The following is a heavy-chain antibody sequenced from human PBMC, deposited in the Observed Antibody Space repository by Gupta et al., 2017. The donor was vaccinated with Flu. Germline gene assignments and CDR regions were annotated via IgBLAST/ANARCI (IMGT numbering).Heavy chain of an antibody. J-gene: IGHJ4*02. V-gene: IGHV3-23*01. D-gene: IGHD3-16*01. Sequence: EVQLLESGGAVVQPGGYLRLSCVGTGCIFSNFYMHWVRQTPGNGLEWLSAIGGTGFTTFYANSLNGRFSISRDNSKNTLYLQMNSLGAEDSAIYYCARDAVYNTVWGDFDYWGRGTLVTVSS. CDR1: GCIFSNFY. CDR3: ARDAVYNTVWGDFDY. CDR2: IGGTGFTT.